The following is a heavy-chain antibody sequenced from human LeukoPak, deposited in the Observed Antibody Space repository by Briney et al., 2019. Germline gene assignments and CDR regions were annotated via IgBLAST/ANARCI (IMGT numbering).Heavy chain of an antibody. CDR2: ISGSGGST. CDR1: GFTFSSYA. D-gene: IGHD2-21*01. Sequence: GASLRLSCAASGFTFSSYAMSWVRHPPAKGLEWVSAISGSGGSTYYADSVNGRFTISRDNSKNTLYLQMNSLRAEDTAVYYCAKELALALWYWGQGALVTVSS. J-gene: IGHJ4*02. CDR3: AKELALALWY. V-gene: IGHV3-23*01.